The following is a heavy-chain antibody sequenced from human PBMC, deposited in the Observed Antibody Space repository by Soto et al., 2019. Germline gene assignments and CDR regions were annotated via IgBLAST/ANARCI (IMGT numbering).Heavy chain of an antibody. J-gene: IGHJ4*02. CDR3: ARSYCGDDCALDH. CDR2: ISYDGNSE. CDR1: GFIFSNYV. Sequence: GGSLRLSCAASGFIFSNYVMHWVRQAPGKGLEWVAVISYDGNSEHYADSVKGRFTISRDNSKSTLYVQMNSLRAEDTAVYYCARSYCGDDCALDHWGQGTLVTVSS. D-gene: IGHD2-21*02. V-gene: IGHV3-30-3*01.